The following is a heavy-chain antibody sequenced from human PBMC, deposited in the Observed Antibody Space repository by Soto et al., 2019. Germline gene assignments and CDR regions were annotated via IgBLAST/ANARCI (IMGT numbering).Heavy chain of an antibody. CDR2: IYYSGST. CDR1: GGSISSGGYY. J-gene: IGHJ5*02. D-gene: IGHD3-3*01. CDR3: ARDNDYDFWSGPTGVGWFDP. V-gene: IGHV4-31*03. Sequence: PSETLSLTCTVSGGSISSGGYYWSWIRQHPGKGLEWIGYIYYSGSTYYNPSLKSRVTISVDTSKNQFSLKLSSVAAADTAVYYCARDNDYDFWSGPTGVGWFDPWGQGTLVTVSS.